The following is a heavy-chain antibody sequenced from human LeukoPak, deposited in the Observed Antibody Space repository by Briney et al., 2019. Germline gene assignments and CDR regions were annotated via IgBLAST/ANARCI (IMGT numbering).Heavy chain of an antibody. Sequence: GGSLRLSCAASGFIFEEEIMHWVRQGPGRGLEWVSLISWDGSRTYYADAVSGRFTISRDNDKNSLYLQMMNLRSDDTARYYCVRQKSNGGGSLDFWGQGTLVTVSS. V-gene: IGHV3-43*01. CDR3: VRQKSNGGGSLDF. CDR1: GFIFEEEI. D-gene: IGHD2-8*01. CDR2: ISWDGSRT. J-gene: IGHJ4*02.